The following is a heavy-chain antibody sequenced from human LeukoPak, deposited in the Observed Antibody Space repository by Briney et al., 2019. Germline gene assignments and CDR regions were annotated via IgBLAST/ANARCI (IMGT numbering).Heavy chain of an antibody. Sequence: SETLSLTCTVSGGSNGSYYWSWIRQPPGKGLEWIGYIYYSGSTNYNPSLKSRVTISVDTSKNQFSLKLSSVTAADTAVYYCARVQLTHDAFDMWGQGTMVTVSS. CDR1: GGSNGSYY. D-gene: IGHD4-11*01. CDR2: IYYSGST. V-gene: IGHV4-59*01. CDR3: ARVQLTHDAFDM. J-gene: IGHJ3*02.